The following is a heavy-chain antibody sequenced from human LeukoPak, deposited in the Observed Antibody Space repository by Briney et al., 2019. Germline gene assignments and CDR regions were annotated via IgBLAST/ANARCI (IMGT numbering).Heavy chain of an antibody. Sequence: ASVKVSCKASGYTFTGYYMHWVRQAPGQGLEWMGWINPNSGGTNYAQKFQGRVTMTRDTSISTAYMELSRLRSDDTAVYYCARDSRRLGGYSSWSAHLDYWGKGTLVTVP. CDR3: ARDSRRLGGYSSWSAHLDY. V-gene: IGHV1-2*02. D-gene: IGHD6-6*01. CDR1: GYTFTGYY. J-gene: IGHJ4*02. CDR2: INPNSGGT.